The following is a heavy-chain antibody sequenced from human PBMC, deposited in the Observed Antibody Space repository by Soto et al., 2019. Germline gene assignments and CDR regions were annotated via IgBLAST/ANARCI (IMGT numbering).Heavy chain of an antibody. CDR1: GFTVSINY. Sequence: GGSLRLSCAASGFTVSINYVSWVRQTPGKGLEWVSVIYSGGSTYYADSVKGRFTISRDNSKNTLYLQMNSLRAEDTAVYYCARDLMSYATGRYYYYGMDVWGQGTTVTVSS. V-gene: IGHV3-53*01. D-gene: IGHD2-2*01. CDR2: IYSGGST. CDR3: ARDLMSYATGRYYYYGMDV. J-gene: IGHJ6*02.